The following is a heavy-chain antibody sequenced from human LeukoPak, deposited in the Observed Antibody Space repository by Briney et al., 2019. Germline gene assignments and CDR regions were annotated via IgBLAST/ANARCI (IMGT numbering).Heavy chain of an antibody. CDR1: GLTFSNYG. J-gene: IGHJ6*02. Sequence: PGGSLRLSCAASGLTFSNYGMHWVRQAPGKGLEWVAVISYDGSNEYYADSVKGRFTISRDNSKNTLYLHMNSLRTEDTAVYYCAKGGVGRYYYYGVDVWGQGTTVPVSS. CDR2: ISYDGSNE. V-gene: IGHV3-30*18. CDR3: AKGGVGRYYYYGVDV. D-gene: IGHD3-16*01.